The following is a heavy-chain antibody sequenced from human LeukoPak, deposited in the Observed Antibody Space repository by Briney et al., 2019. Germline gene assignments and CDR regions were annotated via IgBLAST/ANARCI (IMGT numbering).Heavy chain of an antibody. D-gene: IGHD3-3*01. V-gene: IGHV3-30-3*01. CDR2: ISYGGSNK. J-gene: IGHJ4*02. CDR1: GFTFSSYA. CDR3: ARSRPNRYYDFWSGSNDY. Sequence: GRSLRLSCAASGFTFSSYAMHWVRQAPGKGLEWVAVISYGGSNKYYADSVKGRFTISRDNSKNTLYLQMNSLRAEDTAVYYCARSRPNRYYDFWSGSNDYWGQGTLVTVSS.